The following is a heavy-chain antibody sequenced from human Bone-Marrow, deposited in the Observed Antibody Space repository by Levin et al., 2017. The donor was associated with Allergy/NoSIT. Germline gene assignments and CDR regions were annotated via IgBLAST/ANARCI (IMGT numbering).Heavy chain of an antibody. Sequence: GESLKISCAASGFTFSRYSMNWVRQAPGRGLEWVSYISRSSSTISYAHSVKGRFTISRDKAKNSLYLQMNSLRDEDTAVYYCARPDCSDTSCYYCFDSCGQGALVTVSS. CDR3: ARPDCSDTSCYYCFDS. CDR2: ISRSSSTI. V-gene: IGHV3-48*02. D-gene: IGHD2-2*01. J-gene: IGHJ4*02. CDR1: GFTFSRYS.